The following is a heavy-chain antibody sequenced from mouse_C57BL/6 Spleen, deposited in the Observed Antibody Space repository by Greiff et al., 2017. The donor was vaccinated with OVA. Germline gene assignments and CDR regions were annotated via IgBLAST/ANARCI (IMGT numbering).Heavy chain of an antibody. J-gene: IGHJ2*01. CDR3: ARHEGIYYGSSYSYVDY. CDR2: ISSGGSYT. V-gene: IGHV5-6*01. D-gene: IGHD1-1*01. CDR1: GFTFSSYG. Sequence: EVQLVESGGDLVKPGGSLKLSCAASGFTFSSYGMSWVRQTPDKRLEWVATISSGGSYTYYPDSVKGRFTISRDNAKNTLYLQMSSLKSEDTAMYYCARHEGIYYGSSYSYVDYWGQGTTLTVSS.